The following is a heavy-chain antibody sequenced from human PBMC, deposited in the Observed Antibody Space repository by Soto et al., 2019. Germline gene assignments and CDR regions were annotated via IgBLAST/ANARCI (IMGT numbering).Heavy chain of an antibody. D-gene: IGHD3-3*01. CDR3: ARVGGLYYDFWSGYFDY. CDR2: ISAYNGNT. J-gene: IGHJ4*02. V-gene: IGHV1-18*01. Sequence: ASVKVSCKASGYTFTSYGISWVRQAPGQGLEWMGWISAYNGNTNYAQKLQGRVTMTTDTSTSTAYMELRSLRSDDTAGYYWARVGGLYYDFWSGYFDYWGQGTLVTVSS. CDR1: GYTFTSYG.